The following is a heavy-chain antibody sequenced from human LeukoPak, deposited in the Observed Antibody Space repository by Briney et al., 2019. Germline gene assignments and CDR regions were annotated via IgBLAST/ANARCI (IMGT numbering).Heavy chain of an antibody. J-gene: IGHJ4*02. CDR2: INPNSGGT. V-gene: IGHV1-2*02. CDR1: GYTFTGYY. D-gene: IGHD6-6*01. CDR3: ARGQYTSSTSGY. Sequence: ASVKVSCKASGYTFTGYYMHWVRQAPGQGLEWMGWINPNSGGTNYAQKFQGRVTMTRDTSISTAYMELSRLRSADTAVYYCARGQYTSSTSGYWGQGTLVTVSS.